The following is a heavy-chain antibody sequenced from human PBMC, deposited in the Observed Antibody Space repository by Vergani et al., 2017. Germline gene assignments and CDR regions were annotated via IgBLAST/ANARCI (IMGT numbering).Heavy chain of an antibody. CDR2: INWNGGST. D-gene: IGHD3-22*01. V-gene: IGHV3-20*04. Sequence: EVQLVESGGGVVRPGGSLRLSCAASGFTFDDYGMSWVRQAPGKGLEWVSGINWNGGSTCYADSVKGRFTISRDNAKNSLYLQMNSLRAEDTALYYCASQYYYDSSGKRGYWGQGTLVTVSS. J-gene: IGHJ4*02. CDR1: GFTFDDYG. CDR3: ASQYYYDSSGKRGY.